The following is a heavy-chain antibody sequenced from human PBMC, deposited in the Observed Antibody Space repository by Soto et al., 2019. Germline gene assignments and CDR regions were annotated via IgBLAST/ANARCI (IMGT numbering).Heavy chain of an antibody. CDR1: GGSISSGGYY. CDR2: IYYSGST. CDR3: ASIDISSGSLALTG. J-gene: IGHJ4*02. Sequence: QVQLQESGPGLVKPSQTLSLTCTVSGGSISSGGYYWSWIRQHPGKGLEWIGYIYYSGSTYYNPSRKSRVTISVDTSKNQFSLKLSSVTAADTAVYYCASIDISSGSLALTGWGQGTLVTVSS. D-gene: IGHD3-22*01. V-gene: IGHV4-31*03.